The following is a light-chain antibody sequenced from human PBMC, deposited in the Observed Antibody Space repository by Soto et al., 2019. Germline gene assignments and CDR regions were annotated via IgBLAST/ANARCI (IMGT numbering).Light chain of an antibody. J-gene: IGKJ1*01. V-gene: IGKV1-8*01. CDR2: AAS. CDR3: QQYYSYPPWT. Sequence: AIRMTQSPSSFSASTGDRVTITCRASQGISSYLAWYQQKPGKAPKLLIYAASTLQSGVPSRFSGSGSGTDFTLTISCLQPEDFATYYCQQYYSYPPWTFGQGTKMEIK. CDR1: QGISSY.